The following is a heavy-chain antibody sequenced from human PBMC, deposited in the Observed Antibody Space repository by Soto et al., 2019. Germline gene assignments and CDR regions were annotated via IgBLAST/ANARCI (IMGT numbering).Heavy chain of an antibody. CDR2: INPNSGGT. D-gene: IGHD2-2*01. V-gene: IGHV1-2*04. Sequence: ASVKVSCKASGYTFTGYYMHWVRQAPGQGLEWMGWINPNSGGTNYAQKFQGWGTMTRDTSISTAYMELSRLRSDDTAVYYCARDLVVPAAMSFDPWGQGTLVTVS. CDR1: GYTFTGYY. J-gene: IGHJ5*02. CDR3: ARDLVVPAAMSFDP.